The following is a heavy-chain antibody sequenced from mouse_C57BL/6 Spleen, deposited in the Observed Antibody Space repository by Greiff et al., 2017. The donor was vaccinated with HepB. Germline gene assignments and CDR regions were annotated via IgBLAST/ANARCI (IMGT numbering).Heavy chain of an antibody. CDR2: INPNNGGT. Sequence: EVQLQQSGPELVKPGASVKMSCKASGYTFTDYNMHWVKQSHGKSLEWIGYINPNNGGTSYNQKFKGKATLTVNKSSSTAYMELRSLTSEDSAVYYCAKLGRGWYFDVWGTGTTVTVSS. CDR1: GYTFTDYN. CDR3: AKLGRGWYFDV. D-gene: IGHD4-1*01. V-gene: IGHV1-22*01. J-gene: IGHJ1*03.